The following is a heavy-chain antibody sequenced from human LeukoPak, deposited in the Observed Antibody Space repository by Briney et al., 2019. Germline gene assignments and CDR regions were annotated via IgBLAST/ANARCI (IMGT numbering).Heavy chain of an antibody. CDR2: IYYSGSS. CDR1: GGSINNGGYY. CDR3: ARDPTQYLRYGHFDY. Sequence: PSQTLSLTCTVSGGSINNGGYYWSWIRQDPGKGLEWIGYIYYSGSSYYNPSLRSRVTISVDTSKNQFSLKLSSVTAADTAVYYCARDPTQYLRYGHFDYWGQGTLVTVSS. V-gene: IGHV4-31*03. D-gene: IGHD5/OR15-5a*01. J-gene: IGHJ4*02.